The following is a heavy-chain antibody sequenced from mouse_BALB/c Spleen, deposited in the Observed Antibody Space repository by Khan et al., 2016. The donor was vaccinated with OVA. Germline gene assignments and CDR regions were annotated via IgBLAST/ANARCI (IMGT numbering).Heavy chain of an antibody. CDR2: INSNGGST. V-gene: IGHV5-6-3*01. Sequence: EVQLQESGGGLVQPGGSLKLSCAASGFTFSSYGMSWVRQTPDKRLELVATINSNGGSTYYPDSVKGRFTISRDNAKNTLFLQMSSLKSEDTAMYYCARDPYYDGSKYAMDYWGQGTSVTVSS. D-gene: IGHD1-1*01. CDR3: ARDPYYDGSKYAMDY. CDR1: GFTFSSYG. J-gene: IGHJ4*01.